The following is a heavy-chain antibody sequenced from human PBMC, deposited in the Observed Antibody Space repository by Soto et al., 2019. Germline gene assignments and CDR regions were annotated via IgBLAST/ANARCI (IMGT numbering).Heavy chain of an antibody. CDR3: ARSYYDSSGYYAFDI. CDR1: GVTFSSYA. V-gene: IGHV1-69*06. Sequence: SVKVSCKASGVTFSSYAISWVRQAPGQGLEWMGGIIPIFGTANYAQKFQGRVTITADKSTSTAYMELSSLRSEDTAVYYCARSYYDSSGYYAFDIWGQGTMVTVSS. CDR2: IIPIFGTA. D-gene: IGHD3-22*01. J-gene: IGHJ3*02.